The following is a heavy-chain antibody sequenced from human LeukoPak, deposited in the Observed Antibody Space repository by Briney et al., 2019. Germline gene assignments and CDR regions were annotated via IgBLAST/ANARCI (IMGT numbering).Heavy chain of an antibody. V-gene: IGHV4-59*08. J-gene: IGHJ4*02. Sequence: SETLSLTCTVSGGSISSYYWSWIRQPPGKGLEWIAYISDIGSINYNPSLKSRVTISLDSSKNQFSLKLSSVTAADTAVYYCAGHHPRNTVDFWGQGTLVTVSS. D-gene: IGHD2/OR15-2a*01. CDR3: AGHHPRNTVDF. CDR1: GGSISSYY. CDR2: ISDIGSI.